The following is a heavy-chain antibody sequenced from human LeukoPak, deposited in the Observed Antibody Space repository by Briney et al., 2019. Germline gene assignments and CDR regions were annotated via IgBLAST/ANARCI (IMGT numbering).Heavy chain of an antibody. CDR3: ARDAPRNIRGIDY. CDR1: GYTFTSYG. D-gene: IGHD1/OR15-1a*01. CDR2: ISAYNGNT. J-gene: IGHJ4*02. Sequence: GASVKVSCKASGYTFTSYGISWVRQALGQGLGWMGWISAYNGNTNYAQKLQGRVTMTTDTSTSTAYMELRRLRSDDTAVYYCARDAPRNIRGIDYWGQGTLVTVSS. V-gene: IGHV1-18*01.